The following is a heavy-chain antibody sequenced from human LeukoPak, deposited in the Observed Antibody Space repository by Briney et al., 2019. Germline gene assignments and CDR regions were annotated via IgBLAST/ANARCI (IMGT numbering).Heavy chain of an antibody. D-gene: IGHD3-10*02. Sequence: GGSLRLSCVASGFTFDDYGISWVRQAPGKGLEWVSRIHWNSGSTRYVDSVKGRFTISRDNAKNSLYLQMNSLRAEDTAVYYCAELGITMIGGVWGKGATVTISS. J-gene: IGHJ6*04. CDR1: GFTFDDYG. CDR2: IHWNSGST. CDR3: AELGITMIGGV. V-gene: IGHV3-20*04.